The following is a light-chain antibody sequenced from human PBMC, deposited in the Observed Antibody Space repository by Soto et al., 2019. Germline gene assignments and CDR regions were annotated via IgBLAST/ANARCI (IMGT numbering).Light chain of an antibody. CDR3: SSGTPSHSLL. Sequence: QSALTQPASVSGSPGQSITISCTGTRSDVGDYDFVSWYQQHPGKAPKLLIYEVTNRPSGVSHRFSGSKSGNTASLTISGLQAEDEADYYYSSGTPSHSLLFGGGTKLTVL. CDR1: RSDVGDYDF. V-gene: IGLV2-14*01. CDR2: EVT. J-gene: IGLJ2*01.